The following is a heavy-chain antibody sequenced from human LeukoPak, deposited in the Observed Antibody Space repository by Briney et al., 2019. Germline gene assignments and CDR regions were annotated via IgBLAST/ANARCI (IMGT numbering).Heavy chain of an antibody. J-gene: IGHJ4*02. CDR3: VRDGRGDYPKFDL. CDR1: GITFSNYW. D-gene: IGHD4-17*01. V-gene: IGHV3-74*01. CDR2: IYTDGSRT. Sequence: PGGSLRLSCTASGITFSNYWMHWVRQAPGKGLVWVSRIYTDGSRTNYADSVKGRFTISRDNARNTLILEMNSLTAEDTAAYYCVRDGRGDYPKFDLWGQGALVTVSS.